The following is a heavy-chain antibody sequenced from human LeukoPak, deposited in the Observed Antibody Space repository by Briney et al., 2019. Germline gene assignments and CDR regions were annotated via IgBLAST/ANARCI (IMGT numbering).Heavy chain of an antibody. D-gene: IGHD5-12*01. CDR3: ATGHIVATKGNWFVP. CDR1: GGTFSSYA. V-gene: IGHV1-69*05. J-gene: IGHJ5*02. Sequence: SVKVSCKASGGTFSSYAISWVRQAPGQGLEWMGRIIPIFGTANYAQKFQGRVTITTDESTSTAYMELSSLCTRGTAVYYPATGHIVATKGNWFVPSGQGNLVTVSS. CDR2: IIPIFGTA.